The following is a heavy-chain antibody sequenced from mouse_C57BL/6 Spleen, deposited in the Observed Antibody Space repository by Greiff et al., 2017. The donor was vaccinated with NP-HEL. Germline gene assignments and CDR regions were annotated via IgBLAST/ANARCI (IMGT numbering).Heavy chain of an antibody. CDR2: ISYDGSN. CDR3: ARDRGTGTFDY. J-gene: IGHJ2*01. CDR1: GYSITSGYS. V-gene: IGHV3-6*01. Sequence: EVQLVESGPGLVKPSQSLSLTCSVTGYSITSGYSWNWIRQFPGNKLEWMGYISYDGSNNYNPSLKNPISITRDTSKNQLFLKLNSVTTEDTATYYCARDRGTGTFDYWGQGTTLTVSS. D-gene: IGHD4-1*01.